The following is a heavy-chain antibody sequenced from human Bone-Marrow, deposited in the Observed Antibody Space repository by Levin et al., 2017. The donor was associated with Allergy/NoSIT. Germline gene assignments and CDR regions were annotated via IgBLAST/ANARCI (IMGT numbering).Heavy chain of an antibody. V-gene: IGHV4-59*01. Sequence: SETLSLTCTVSGGSMTIYDWSWIRQPPGKGLEWLGYISYTGRTNYNSSLKTRLSLSVDTSKNHFYLNLTSVTAADTAVYFCARGQNEILTGYDYWGQGTLVTVSS. CDR3: ARGQNEILTGYDY. J-gene: IGHJ4*02. CDR1: GGSMTIYD. CDR2: ISYTGRT. D-gene: IGHD3-9*01.